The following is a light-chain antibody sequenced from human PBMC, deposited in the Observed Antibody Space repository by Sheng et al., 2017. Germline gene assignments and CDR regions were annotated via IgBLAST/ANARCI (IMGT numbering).Light chain of an antibody. CDR2: GAS. Sequence: EMVMTQSPATLSVSPGERATLSCRASQSVSSNLAWYQQIPGQAPRLLIYGASTRATGIPARFRGSGSGTEFTLTISSLQSEDFALYYCQQYQNWPETFGQGTKVEMK. V-gene: IGKV3-15*01. CDR3: QQYQNWPET. J-gene: IGKJ1*01. CDR1: QSVSSN.